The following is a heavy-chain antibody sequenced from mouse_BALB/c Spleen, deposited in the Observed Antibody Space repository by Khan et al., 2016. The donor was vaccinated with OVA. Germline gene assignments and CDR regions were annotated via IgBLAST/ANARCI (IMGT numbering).Heavy chain of an antibody. CDR2: INTYTGEP. Sequence: QIQLVQSGPELKKPGETVKISCKASGYTFTNYGMNWVKQAPGKGLKWMGWINTYTGEPTYADDFKGRFALPLDTSASTASLQINNLKTEDTATYFCARPPYVSYVMVYWGQGTSVTVSS. CDR1: GYTFTNYG. D-gene: IGHD1-1*01. V-gene: IGHV9-3-1*01. CDR3: ARPPYVSYVMVY. J-gene: IGHJ4*01.